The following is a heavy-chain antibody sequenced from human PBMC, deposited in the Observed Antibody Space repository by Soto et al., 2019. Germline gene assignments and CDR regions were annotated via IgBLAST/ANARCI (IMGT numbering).Heavy chain of an antibody. V-gene: IGHV4-31*03. D-gene: IGHD6-19*01. J-gene: IGHJ4*02. CDR1: GVSISSGDYY. CDR2: VYYGGTT. CDR3: ATVTPGQWLVNY. Sequence: QVQLQESGPGLVKPSQTLPLTCTVSGVSISSGDYYWSWIRQHPGKGLEWIGCVYYGGTTYYNPSLKRRISISVDTSKNQFPLKLTSVTAADTAVYYCATVTPGQWLVNYWGQGTLVTVSS.